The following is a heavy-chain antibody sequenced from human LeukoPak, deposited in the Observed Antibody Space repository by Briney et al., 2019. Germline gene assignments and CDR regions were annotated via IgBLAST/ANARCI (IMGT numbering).Heavy chain of an antibody. CDR2: ISSHGGST. D-gene: IGHD6-13*01. CDR3: GIAASGTLADF. CDR1: GFTFTSYT. V-gene: IGHV3-64D*09. Sequence: GGSLRLSCSASGFTFTSYTIHWVGQPPGKGLEYVSAISSHGGSTYYADSVKGRFSISRDNSKKTVYLQVSSLAAEDTAVYYCGIAASGTLADFWGQGTLVTVSS. J-gene: IGHJ4*02.